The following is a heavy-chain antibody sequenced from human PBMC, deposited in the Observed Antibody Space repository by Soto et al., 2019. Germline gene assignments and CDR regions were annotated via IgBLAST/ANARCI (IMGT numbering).Heavy chain of an antibody. V-gene: IGHV1-3*01. CDR1: GYTFTSYA. J-gene: IGHJ4*02. Sequence: GASVKVSCKASGYTFTSYAMHWVRQAPGQRLEWMGWINAGNGNTKYSQKFQGRVTITRDTSASTAYMELSSLRSEDTAVYYCARANKLVDSSGYYPAQSEYSGQGTL. CDR2: INAGNGNT. CDR3: ARANKLVDSSGYYPAQSEY. D-gene: IGHD3-22*01.